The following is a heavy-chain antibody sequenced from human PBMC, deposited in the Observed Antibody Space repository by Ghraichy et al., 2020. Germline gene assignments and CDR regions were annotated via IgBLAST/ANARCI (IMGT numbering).Heavy chain of an antibody. Sequence: SETLSLTCTVSGGSINTRHYYWGWFRQPPGKGLEWIGSFAYGEDTYYNPSLKSRATISVDTSKSQFFLNLNSVTAADTSVYYCTTRREIAVSPSDHWGQGILVTVSS. CDR1: GGSINTRHYY. CDR3: TTRREIAVSPSDH. J-gene: IGHJ4*02. V-gene: IGHV4-39*01. D-gene: IGHD2-21*01. CDR2: FAYGEDT.